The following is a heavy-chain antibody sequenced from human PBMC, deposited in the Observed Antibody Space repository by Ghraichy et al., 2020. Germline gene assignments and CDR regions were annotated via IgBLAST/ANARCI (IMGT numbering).Heavy chain of an antibody. Sequence: GGSLRLSCAASGFTFSSYAMSWVRQAPGKGLEWVSAISGSGGSTYYADSVKGRFTISRDNSKNTLYLQMNSLRAEDTAVYYCAKSRPGPAARPAEFDYWGQGTLVTVSS. CDR2: ISGSGGST. J-gene: IGHJ4*02. V-gene: IGHV3-23*01. CDR1: GFTFSSYA. CDR3: AKSRPGPAARPAEFDY. D-gene: IGHD6-6*01.